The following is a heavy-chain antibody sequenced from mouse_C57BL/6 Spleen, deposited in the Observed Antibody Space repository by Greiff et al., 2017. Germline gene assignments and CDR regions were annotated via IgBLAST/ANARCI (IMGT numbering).Heavy chain of an antibody. CDR3: ARRAHYCSNYDDDY. CDR1: GYTFTSYD. CDR2: IYPRDGST. J-gene: IGHJ2*01. V-gene: IGHV1-85*01. Sequence: QVQLKESGPELVKPGASVKLSCKASGYTFTSYDINWVKQRPGQGLEWIGWIYPRDGSTKYNEQFKGKATLTVDTSSSTAYMEPHSLTSENSAVYSCARRAHYCSNYDDDYWGQGTTLTVSS. D-gene: IGHD2-5*01.